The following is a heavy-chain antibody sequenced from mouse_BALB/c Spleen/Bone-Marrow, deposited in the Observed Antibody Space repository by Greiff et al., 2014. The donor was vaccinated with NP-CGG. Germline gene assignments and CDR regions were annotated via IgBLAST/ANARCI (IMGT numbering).Heavy chain of an antibody. J-gene: IGHJ3*01. CDR1: GYTFSSYW. Sequence: VKLVESGAELMKPGASVKISCKATGYTFSSYWVEWVNQRPGHGLEWIGEILPGSGTTHYNEKFKDKATFTADTSSNTAYMQLSSLTFEDSAVYYCARGGYDTSIFAYWGQGTLVTVSA. CDR2: ILPGSGTT. D-gene: IGHD2-3*01. CDR3: ARGGYDTSIFAY. V-gene: IGHV1-9*01.